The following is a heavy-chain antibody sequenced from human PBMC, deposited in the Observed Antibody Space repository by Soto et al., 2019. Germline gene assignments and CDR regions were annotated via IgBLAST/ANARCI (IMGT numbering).Heavy chain of an antibody. CDR1: GFTFDTYA. D-gene: IGHD2-2*01. Sequence: EVQLLESGGRLVRPGGSLRLSCAASGFTFDTYAMSWVRQTPGKGLEWVSTLSSSGGATYYGDSLGGRFTISRDNSKNTVFLQMEGLRADDTAMYYCARSEYCTTISCSPDAFDIWGQGTMVTVSS. J-gene: IGHJ3*02. V-gene: IGHV3-23*01. CDR2: LSSSGGAT. CDR3: ARSEYCTTISCSPDAFDI.